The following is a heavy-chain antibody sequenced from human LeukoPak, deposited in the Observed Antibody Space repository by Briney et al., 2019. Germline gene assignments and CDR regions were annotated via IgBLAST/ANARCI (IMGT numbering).Heavy chain of an antibody. CDR2: IIPIFGTA. CDR3: ARARITMVRGVTQHYFDY. V-gene: IGHV1-69*06. Sequence: GASVKVSCTASGGTFSSYAISWVRQAPGQGLEWMGGIIPIFGTANYAQKFQGRVTITADKSTSTAYKELSSLRSDDTAVYYCARARITMVRGVTQHYFDYWGQGTLVTVSS. J-gene: IGHJ4*02. D-gene: IGHD3-10*01. CDR1: GGTFSSYA.